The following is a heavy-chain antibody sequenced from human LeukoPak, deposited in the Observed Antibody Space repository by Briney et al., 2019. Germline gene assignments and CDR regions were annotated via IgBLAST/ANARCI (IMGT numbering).Heavy chain of an antibody. V-gene: IGHV3-30*02. CDR2: IRYDGSNK. D-gene: IGHD3-10*01. J-gene: IGHJ4*02. Sequence: GGSLRLSCAASGFSFSSYGMYWVRQAPGKGLEWVAFIRYDGSNKYYADSVKGRFTISRDNSKNTLYLQMNSLRAEDTAVYYCARAKPKNMVRGLIMRRESRYYFDYWGQGTLVTVSS. CDR1: GFSFSSYG. CDR3: ARAKPKNMVRGLIMRRESRYYFDY.